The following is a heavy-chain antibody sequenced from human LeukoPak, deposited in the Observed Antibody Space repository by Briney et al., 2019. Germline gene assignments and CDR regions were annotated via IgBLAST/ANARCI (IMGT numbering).Heavy chain of an antibody. D-gene: IGHD2-2*01. J-gene: IGHJ6*02. CDR3: ARDRGIVVVPAAYYYYGMDV. CDR2: MNPNSGNT. CDR1: GYTFTSDD. Sequence: ASVKVSCKASGYTFTSDDINWVRQATGQGPEWMGWMNPNSGNTNYAQKLQGRVTMTTDTSTSTAYMELRSLRSDDTAVYYCARDRGIVVVPAAYYYYGMDVWGQGTTVTVSS. V-gene: IGHV1-18*01.